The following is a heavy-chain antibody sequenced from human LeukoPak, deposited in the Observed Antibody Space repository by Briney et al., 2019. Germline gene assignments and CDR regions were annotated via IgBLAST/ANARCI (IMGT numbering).Heavy chain of an antibody. D-gene: IGHD4-23*01. CDR1: GYTFTSYD. Sequence: ASVKVSCKASGYTFTSYDINWVRQATGQGLEWMGWMNPNSGNTGYAQKFQGRVTMTRNTSISTAYMELSSLRSEDTAVYYCARTYGGNAGDAFDIWGQVTMVTVSS. CDR2: MNPNSGNT. V-gene: IGHV1-8*01. J-gene: IGHJ3*02. CDR3: ARTYGGNAGDAFDI.